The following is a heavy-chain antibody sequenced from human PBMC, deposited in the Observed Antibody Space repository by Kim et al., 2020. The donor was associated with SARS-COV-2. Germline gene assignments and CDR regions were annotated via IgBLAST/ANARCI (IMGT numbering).Heavy chain of an antibody. V-gene: IGHV4-39*01. CDR2: AYYIGNT. Sequence: SETLSLTCTVSGGSLSSSSYYWGWIRQPPGKGLEWIGTAYYIGNTYYNPSLKSRVTISVDTSKNQFSLKLGSVTAADTAVYYCARHQRYSSAWYVAFYYYCMDVWGRGTPVTVSS. CDR3: ARHQRYSSAWYVAFYYYCMDV. D-gene: IGHD6-19*01. CDR1: GGSLSSSSYY. J-gene: IGHJ6*03.